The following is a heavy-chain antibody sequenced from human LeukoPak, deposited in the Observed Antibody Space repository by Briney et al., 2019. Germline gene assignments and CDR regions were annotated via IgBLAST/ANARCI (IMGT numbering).Heavy chain of an antibody. D-gene: IGHD1-26*01. CDR3: ARRVGGTTSRAFDI. V-gene: IGHV5-51*01. Sequence: GESLKISCKGSGYSFIRYSIAWVRPMPGKGLEYMGIIYPGDSDTRYSPSFQGQVTISADQSISTASLQWSSLKASDTAMYYCARRVGGTTSRAFDIWGQGTMVSVSS. CDR1: GYSFIRYS. J-gene: IGHJ3*02. CDR2: IYPGDSDT.